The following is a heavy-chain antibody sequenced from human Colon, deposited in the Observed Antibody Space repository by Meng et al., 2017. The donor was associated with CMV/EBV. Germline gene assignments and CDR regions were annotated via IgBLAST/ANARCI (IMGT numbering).Heavy chain of an antibody. CDR2: GYHSGFT. CDR3: ARVRVDYGGDAFDI. CDR1: GYSISSGYF. Sequence: TLSLTCNVSGYSISSGYFWGWIRQPPGKGLEWVAIGYHSGFTSYNPSLESRVTMSADTSKNHFSLKLTSVTAADSAVYYCARVRVDYGGDAFDIWGQGTKVTVSS. J-gene: IGHJ3*02. D-gene: IGHD3-16*01. V-gene: IGHV4-38-2*02.